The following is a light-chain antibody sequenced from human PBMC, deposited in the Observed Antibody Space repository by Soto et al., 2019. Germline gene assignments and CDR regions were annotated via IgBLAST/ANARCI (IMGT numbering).Light chain of an antibody. CDR1: QGIGNA. V-gene: IGKV1-6*01. J-gene: IGKJ1*01. CDR3: RQDINYQGK. CDR2: GAS. Sequence: MNQSPSSLSSSVGDRVTISCRASQGIGNALGWYQQKPGKPPKVLIYGASNLQSGVPPRFSGSGSGTDFTLVISSVQPEDSATYYWRQDINYQGKFGPGTKVDNK.